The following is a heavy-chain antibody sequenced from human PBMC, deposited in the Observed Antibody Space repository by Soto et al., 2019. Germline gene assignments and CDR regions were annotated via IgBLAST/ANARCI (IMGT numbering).Heavy chain of an antibody. Sequence: SETLSLTCAVYGGSFSGYYWSWIRQPPGKGLEWIGEINHSGSTNYNPSLKSRVTISVDTSKNQFSLKLSSVTAADTAVYYCARGHSTTVTTFDYWGQGTLVTVSS. CDR3: ARGHSTTVTTFDY. J-gene: IGHJ4*02. CDR2: INHSGST. CDR1: GGSFSGYY. D-gene: IGHD4-17*01. V-gene: IGHV4-34*01.